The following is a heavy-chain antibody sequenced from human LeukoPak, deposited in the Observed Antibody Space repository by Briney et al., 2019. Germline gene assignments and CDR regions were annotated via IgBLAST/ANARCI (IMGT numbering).Heavy chain of an antibody. D-gene: IGHD2-2*02. CDR2: ISSSSSYI. CDR1: GFTFSSYS. J-gene: IGHJ4*02. CDR3: ARDSFRYCSSTSCYRFGY. Sequence: PGGSLRLSCAASGFTFSSYSMNWDRQAPGKGLEWVSSISSSSSYIYYADSVKGRFTISRDNSKNTLYLQMNSLRAEDTAVYYCARDSFRYCSSTSCYRFGYWGQGTLVTVSS. V-gene: IGHV3-21*01.